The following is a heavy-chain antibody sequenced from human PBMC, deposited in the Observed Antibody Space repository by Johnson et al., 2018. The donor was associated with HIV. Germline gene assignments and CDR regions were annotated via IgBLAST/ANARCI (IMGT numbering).Heavy chain of an antibody. D-gene: IGHD3-22*01. V-gene: IGHV3-66*01. Sequence: VQLVESGGNLVQPGGSLRLSCAASGFTVSSNYMTWVRQAPGKGLEWVSVIYSGGDTYYSDSVMGRFTISRDTSKNTLYLQMNSLRGDDTAVYYCAKELADSSGYYADAFDIWGQGTMV. CDR1: GFTVSSNY. CDR3: AKELADSSGYYADAFDI. CDR2: IYSGGDT. J-gene: IGHJ3*02.